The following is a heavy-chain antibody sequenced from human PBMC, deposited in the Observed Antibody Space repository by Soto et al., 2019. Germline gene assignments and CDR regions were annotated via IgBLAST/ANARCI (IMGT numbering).Heavy chain of an antibody. CDR2: IWYDGSNE. CDR1: GFTFSSYG. Sequence: QVQLVESGGGVVQPGRSLRLSCAASGFTFSSYGMHWVRQAPGKGLEGVAVIWYDGSNENYADSVKGRFTISRDNSKNTLYLQMNRLRAEDTALYYCARDRRGSGWYDYFDYWGQGTLVTVSS. D-gene: IGHD6-19*01. V-gene: IGHV3-33*01. J-gene: IGHJ4*02. CDR3: ARDRRGSGWYDYFDY.